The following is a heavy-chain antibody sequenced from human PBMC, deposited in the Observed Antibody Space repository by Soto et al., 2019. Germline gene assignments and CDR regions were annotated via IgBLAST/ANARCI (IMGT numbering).Heavy chain of an antibody. Sequence: SVKVSCKASGGTFSSYAISWVRQAPGQGLEWMGGIIPIFGTANYAQKFQGRVTITADESTSTAYMELSSLRSEDTAVYYCARDRRFIVVVVAATGPEYYGMDVWGQGTTVTVS. CDR3: ARDRRFIVVVVAATGPEYYGMDV. CDR1: GGTFSSYA. CDR2: IIPIFGTA. J-gene: IGHJ6*02. V-gene: IGHV1-69*13. D-gene: IGHD2-15*01.